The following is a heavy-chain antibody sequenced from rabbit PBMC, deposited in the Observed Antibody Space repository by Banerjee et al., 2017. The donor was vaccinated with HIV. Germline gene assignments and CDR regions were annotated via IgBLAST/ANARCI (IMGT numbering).Heavy chain of an antibody. CDR1: GFTISST. J-gene: IGHJ4*01. Sequence: QEQLVESGGGLVKPEGSLTLTCKASGFTISSTMRWVRQAPGKGLEGIGSIYAGSSGSTYDASWAKGRFTISKTSSTTVTLQITSLTAADTATYVGATSLGGGGWDLWGPGTLVTVS. CDR3: ATSLGGGGWDL. CDR2: IYAGSSGST. D-gene: IGHD3-1*01. V-gene: IGHV1S45*01.